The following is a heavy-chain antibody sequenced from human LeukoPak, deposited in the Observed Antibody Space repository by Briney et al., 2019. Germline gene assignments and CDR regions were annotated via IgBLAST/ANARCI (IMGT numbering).Heavy chain of an antibody. CDR2: IIPIFGTA. CDR3: ARSSASGTYYDFWSGYHGFDY. CDR1: GGTFSSYA. V-gene: IGHV1-69*13. J-gene: IGHJ4*02. Sequence: SVKVSCKASGGTFSSYAIGWVRQAPGQGLEWMGGIIPIFGTANYAQKFQGRVTITADESTSTAYMELSSLRSEDTAVYYCARSSASGTYYDFWSGYHGFDYWGQGTLATVSS. D-gene: IGHD3-3*01.